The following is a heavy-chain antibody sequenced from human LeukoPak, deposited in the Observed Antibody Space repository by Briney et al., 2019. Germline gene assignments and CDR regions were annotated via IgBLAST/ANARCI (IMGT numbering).Heavy chain of an antibody. CDR1: GYTFTSYY. D-gene: IGHD4-23*01. J-gene: IGHJ1*01. CDR3: ARDSATVATNAEYFQH. V-gene: IGHV1-46*01. Sequence: GASVEVSCKASGYTFTSYYMHWVRQAPGQGLEWMGIINPSGGSTSYAQKFQGRVTMTRDMSTSTVYMELSSLRSEDTAVYYCARDSATVATNAEYFQHWGQGTLVTVSS. CDR2: INPSGGST.